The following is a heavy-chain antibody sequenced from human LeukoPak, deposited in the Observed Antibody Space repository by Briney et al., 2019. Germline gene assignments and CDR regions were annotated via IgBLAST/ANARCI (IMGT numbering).Heavy chain of an antibody. CDR2: INPSGGGT. CDR1: GYTFTNLY. D-gene: IGHD1-26*01. CDR3: ARDPSGSYTHFDY. J-gene: IGHJ4*02. V-gene: IGHV1-46*01. Sequence: ASVKVSCKASGYTFTNLYMHWVRQAPGQGLEWMGVINPSGGGTSYVQKFQGRVTMTRDTSTSTVYMELSSLRFEDTAVYYCARDPSGSYTHFDYWGQGTLVTVSS.